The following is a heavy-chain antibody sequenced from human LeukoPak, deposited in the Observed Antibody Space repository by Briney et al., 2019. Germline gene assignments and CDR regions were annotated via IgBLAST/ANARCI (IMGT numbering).Heavy chain of an antibody. Sequence: SETLSLTCTVSGGSISSYYWGWIRQPPGKGLEWIGSIYYSGSTYYNPSLKSRVTISVDTSKNQFSLKLSSVTAADTAVYYCARNRPHYGSGSYYIGNYFDYWGQGTLVTVSS. D-gene: IGHD3-10*01. V-gene: IGHV4-39*07. J-gene: IGHJ4*02. CDR3: ARNRPHYGSGSYYIGNYFDY. CDR2: IYYSGST. CDR1: GGSISSYY.